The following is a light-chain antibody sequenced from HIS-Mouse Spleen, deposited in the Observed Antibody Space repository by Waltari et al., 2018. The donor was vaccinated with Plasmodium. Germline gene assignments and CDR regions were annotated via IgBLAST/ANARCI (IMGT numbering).Light chain of an antibody. CDR1: SSAVGGYHH. Sequence: QSALTQPPSASGSPGQSVTISCTGTSSAVGGYHHVSGYQQHPGKAPKLMIYEVSKRPSGVPDRFSGSKSGNTASLTVSGLQAEDEADYYCSSYAGSNNLVFGGGTKLTVL. CDR2: EVS. J-gene: IGLJ2*01. CDR3: SSYAGSNNLV. V-gene: IGLV2-8*01.